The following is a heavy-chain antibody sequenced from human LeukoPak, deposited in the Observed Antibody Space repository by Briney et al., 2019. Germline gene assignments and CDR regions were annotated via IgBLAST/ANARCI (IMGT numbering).Heavy chain of an antibody. CDR1: GYSFTSYW. J-gene: IGHJ4*02. Sequence: GESLKISCKGSGYSFTSYWIGWVRQMPGKGPEWMGIIYPGDSDTRYSPSFQGQVTISADKSISTAYLQWSSLKASDTAMYYCAGRTTRYYYDSSGYEAPHFDYWGQGTLVTVSS. CDR3: AGRTTRYYYDSSGYEAPHFDY. D-gene: IGHD3-22*01. V-gene: IGHV5-51*01. CDR2: IYPGDSDT.